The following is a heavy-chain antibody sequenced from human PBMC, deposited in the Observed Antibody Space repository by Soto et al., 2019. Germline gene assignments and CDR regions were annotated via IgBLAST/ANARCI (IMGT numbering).Heavy chain of an antibody. D-gene: IGHD4-4*01. CDR2: IIPLFRTP. CDR3: ARDNDRLQLGGNYYYILDV. Sequence: QVQLVQSGSEMKEPGSSVKVSCKTSGGTFSSSAISWLRQAPGQGLEWMGGIIPLFRTPDYAQKFQGRVTIGGDESTSTAYMELSSLRYEDTAVYYCARDNDRLQLGGNYYYILDVCGQGPTITVSS. CDR1: GGTFSSSA. V-gene: IGHV1-69*12. J-gene: IGHJ6*02.